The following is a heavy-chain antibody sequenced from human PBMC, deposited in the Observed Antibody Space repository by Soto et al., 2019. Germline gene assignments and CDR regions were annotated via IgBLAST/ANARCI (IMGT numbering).Heavy chain of an antibody. J-gene: IGHJ4*02. CDR2: MNQDGSQI. V-gene: IGHV3-7*01. D-gene: IGHD2-2*02. CDR1: GFTFSNYW. Sequence: EVQVVESGGGLVQPGGSLRLSCAVSGFTFSNYWMTWVRQAPGKGLEWVAYMNQDGSQIYYVDSLRGRFTISRDNAKNSLYLKMNSLGVDDTAVYYCGRDRGPNTPDYWGQGTLVTVSS. CDR3: GRDRGPNTPDY.